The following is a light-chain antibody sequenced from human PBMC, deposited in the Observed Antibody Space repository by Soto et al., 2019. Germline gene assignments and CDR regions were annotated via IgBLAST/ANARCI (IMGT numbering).Light chain of an antibody. CDR1: QSISTY. V-gene: IGKV1-39*01. CDR2: AAS. J-gene: IGKJ1*01. Sequence: DIQMTQSPSSLSASVGDRVTSTCRAGQSISTYLNWYQQKSGKAPKLLMSAASILQSGVPSRFSGSGCRKDVTLSISSLPHEEFATYYCQQSVSTLGWTLGQGIKVEVK. CDR3: QQSVSTLGWT.